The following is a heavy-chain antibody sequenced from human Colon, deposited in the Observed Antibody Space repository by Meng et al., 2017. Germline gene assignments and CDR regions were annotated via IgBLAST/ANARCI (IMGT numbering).Heavy chain of an antibody. CDR2: IRGSGST. V-gene: IGHV4-4*07. CDR1: GGSISDYY. D-gene: IGHD4/OR15-4a*01. CDR3: ARDHAPFDYGLSRPGLDP. Sequence: QGQLQGSGPGLVKPSETLSLTCNVSGGSISDYYWNWIRQPVGKGLEWIGRIRGSGSTNFNPSLKSRVTMSVDTSKNQFSLKLYSVTAADTAVYFCARDHAPFDYGLSRPGLDPWGQGTLVTVSS. J-gene: IGHJ5*02.